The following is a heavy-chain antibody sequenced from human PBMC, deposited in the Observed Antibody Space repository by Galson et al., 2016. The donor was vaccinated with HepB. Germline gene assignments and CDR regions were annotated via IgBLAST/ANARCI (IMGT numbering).Heavy chain of an antibody. CDR2: ISFDGSNK. CDR3: ARAPLEMATIQRGYFDY. Sequence: SLRLSCAASGFTFNSYAMHWVRQAPGKGLEWVAVISFDGSNKYYADSVKGRFTISRDNSKNTLYLQMNSLRAEDTAVYYCARAPLEMATIQRGYFDYWGQGTLVTVSS. V-gene: IGHV3-30-3*01. CDR1: GFTFNSYA. D-gene: IGHD5-24*01. J-gene: IGHJ4*02.